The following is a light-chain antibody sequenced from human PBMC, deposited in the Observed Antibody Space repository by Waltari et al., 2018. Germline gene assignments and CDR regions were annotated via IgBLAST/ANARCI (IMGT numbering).Light chain of an antibody. CDR2: QDT. Sequence: SYELTQPPSVSVSPGQTASINRFGANLGDKYACWYQQKPGPSPVLVIYQDTKRPSGIPERFSGSNSGNTATLTISGTQAMDEADYYCQAWDSSTVVFGGGTKLTVL. CDR1: NLGDKY. V-gene: IGLV3-1*01. CDR3: QAWDSSTVV. J-gene: IGLJ2*01.